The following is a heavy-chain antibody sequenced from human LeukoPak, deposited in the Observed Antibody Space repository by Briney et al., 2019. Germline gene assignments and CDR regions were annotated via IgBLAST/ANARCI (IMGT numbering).Heavy chain of an antibody. CDR2: IYHSGST. D-gene: IGHD3-3*01. V-gene: IGHV4-38-2*01. CDR3: ARHGNDFWSGYEYYFDY. J-gene: IGHJ4*02. CDR1: GYSISSGYY. Sequence: PSETLSLTFAVSGYSISSGYYWGWIRQPPGKGLEWIGSIYHSGSTYYNPSLKSRVTISVDMSKNQFSLKLSSVTAADTAVYYCARHGNDFWSGYEYYFDYWGQGTLVTVSS.